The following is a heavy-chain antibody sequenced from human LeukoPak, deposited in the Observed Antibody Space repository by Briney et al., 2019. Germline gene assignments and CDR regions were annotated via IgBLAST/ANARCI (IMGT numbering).Heavy chain of an antibody. D-gene: IGHD3-22*01. CDR2: MNPNSGNT. CDR3: ARSQYYDSSGYYRAYYYYYMDV. J-gene: IGHJ6*03. CDR1: GYSFTSHY. V-gene: IGHV1-8*03. Sequence: ASVKVSCKASGYSFTSHYMHWVRQAPGQGLEWMGWMNPNSGNTGYAQKFQGRVTITRNTSISTAYMELSSLRSEDTAVYYCARSQYYDSSGYYRAYYYYYMDVWGKGTTVTVSS.